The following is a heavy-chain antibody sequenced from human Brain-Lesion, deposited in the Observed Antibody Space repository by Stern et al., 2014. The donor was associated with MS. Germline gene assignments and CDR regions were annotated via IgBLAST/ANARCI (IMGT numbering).Heavy chain of an antibody. CDR1: GFTFDDYA. CDR2: IRWNSGSI. J-gene: IGHJ4*02. V-gene: IGHV3-9*01. D-gene: IGHD5-18*01. CDR3: AKSAGYSYGTGVDY. Sequence: QLVESGGGLVQPGRSLRLSCTASGFTFDDYAMHWVRQAPGKGLEWVSGIRWNSGSIGYADSVKGRFTISRDNAKNSLYLQMNSLRAEDTALYYCAKSAGYSYGTGVDYWGQGTLVTVSS.